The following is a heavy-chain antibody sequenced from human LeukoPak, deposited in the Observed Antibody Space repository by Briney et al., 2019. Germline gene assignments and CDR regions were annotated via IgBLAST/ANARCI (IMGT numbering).Heavy chain of an antibody. V-gene: IGHV4-30-2*02. D-gene: IGHD6-13*01. J-gene: IGHJ6*02. CDR1: GGSISSGGYY. CDR3: ARGRAGYSSSWYSWSDQAYYYGMDV. CDR2: IYHSGST. Sequence: PSQTLSLTCTVSGGSISSGGYYWSWIRQPPGKGLEWIGYIYHSGSTYYNPSLKSRATISVDTSKNQFSLKLSSVTAADTAVYYCARGRAGYSSSWYSWSDQAYYYGMDVWGQGTTVTVSS.